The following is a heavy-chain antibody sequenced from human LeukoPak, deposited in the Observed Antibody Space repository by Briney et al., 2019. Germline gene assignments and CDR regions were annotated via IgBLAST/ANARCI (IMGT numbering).Heavy chain of an antibody. CDR1: GFTFSSYG. V-gene: IGHV3-30*02. CDR3: AKGTGQWSAIDY. CDR2: IRYDGSNK. Sequence: PGGSLRLSCAASGFTFSSYGMHWVRQAPGKGLEWVAFIRYDGSNKYYADSVKGRFTISRDNSKNTLYLQMNSLRAEDTAVYYCAKGTGQWSAIDYWGQGTLVTVSS. D-gene: IGHD1-1*01. J-gene: IGHJ4*02.